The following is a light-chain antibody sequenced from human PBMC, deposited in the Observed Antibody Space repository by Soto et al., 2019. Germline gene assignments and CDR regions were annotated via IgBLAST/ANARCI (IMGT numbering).Light chain of an antibody. CDR3: LQHNNYPFT. CDR1: QGIRND. J-gene: IGKJ3*01. CDR2: AAS. V-gene: IGKV1-17*01. Sequence: DIQMTQSPSSLSASVGDRVPITCRASQGIRNDLGWYQQKPGKAPKRLIYAASSLVSGFPSRFSCSGSGTAFTLTISSLQPADVATYYCLQHNNYPFTVGPGTKVDIK.